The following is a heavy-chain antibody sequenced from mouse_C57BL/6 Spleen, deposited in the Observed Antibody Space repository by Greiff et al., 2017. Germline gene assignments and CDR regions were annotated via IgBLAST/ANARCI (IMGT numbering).Heavy chain of an antibody. CDR1: GYTFTSYW. D-gene: IGHD1-1*01. CDR2: IDPSDSYT. V-gene: IGHV1-50*01. J-gene: IGHJ1*03. CDR3: ASLFTTVVNWYFDV. Sequence: QVQLKQPGAELVKPGASVKLSCKASGYTFTSYWMQWVKQRPGQGLEWIGEIDPSDSYTNYNQKFKGKATLTVDTSSSTAYMQLSSLTSEDSAVYYCASLFTTVVNWYFDVWGTGTTVTVSS.